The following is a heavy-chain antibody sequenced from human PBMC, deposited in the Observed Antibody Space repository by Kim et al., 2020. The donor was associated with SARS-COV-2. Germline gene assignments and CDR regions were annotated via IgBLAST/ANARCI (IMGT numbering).Heavy chain of an antibody. CDR3: GREGSTGTGPWDDWYLDL. V-gene: IGHV3-13*01. CDR2: IGTGGDT. D-gene: IGHD4-17*01. Sequence: GGSLRLSCAASGFTFSSYDMHWVRQATGKGLEWVSGIGTGGDTHYLDSEKGRFTITRENAKNILYLKMNSLSAGDTAVYYCGREGSTGTGPWDDWYLDLWGRSTLVTVSS. CDR1: GFTFSSYD. J-gene: IGHJ2*01.